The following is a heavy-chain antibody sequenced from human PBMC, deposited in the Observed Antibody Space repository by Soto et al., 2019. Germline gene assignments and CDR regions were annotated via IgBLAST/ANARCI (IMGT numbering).Heavy chain of an antibody. CDR2: INPNSGGT. V-gene: IGHV1-2*04. Sequence: QVQLVQSGAEVKKPGASVKVSCKASGYTFTGYYMHWVRQAPGQGLEWMGWINPNSGGTNYAQKFQGWVTMTRDTSISTAYMELSRLRSDDTVVYYCARDSWDSSATLGYWGQGTLVTVSS. CDR1: GYTFTGYY. D-gene: IGHD3-22*01. J-gene: IGHJ4*02. CDR3: ARDSWDSSATLGY.